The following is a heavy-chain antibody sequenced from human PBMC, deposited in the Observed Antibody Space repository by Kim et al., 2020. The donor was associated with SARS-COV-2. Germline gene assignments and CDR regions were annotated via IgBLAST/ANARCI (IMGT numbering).Heavy chain of an antibody. J-gene: IGHJ5*02. CDR3: ARDRPGWLGFYCSGGSCYENWFDP. CDR2: ISSSSSYT. Sequence: GGSLRLSCAASGFTFSDYYMSWIRQAPGKGLEWVSYISSSSSYTNYADSVKGRFTISRDNAKNSLYLQMNSLRAEDTAVYYCARDRPGWLGFYCSGGSCYENWFDPWGQGTLVTVSS. D-gene: IGHD2-15*01. CDR1: GFTFSDYY. V-gene: IGHV3-11*05.